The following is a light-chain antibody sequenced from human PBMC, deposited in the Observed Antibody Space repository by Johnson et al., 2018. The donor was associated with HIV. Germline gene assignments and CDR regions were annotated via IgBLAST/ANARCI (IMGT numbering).Light chain of an antibody. J-gene: IGLJ1*01. V-gene: IGLV1-51*02. CDR1: RSNIGNNY. CDR3: GTWDNSLSVFV. Sequence: QSVLTQPPSVSAAPGQMVNISCSGSRSNIGNNYVSWYQQLPGTAPKLLVYENNKRPSGIPDRFSGSKSGTSATLGITGLQTGDDADYYCGTWDNSLSVFVFGTGTKVTVL. CDR2: ENN.